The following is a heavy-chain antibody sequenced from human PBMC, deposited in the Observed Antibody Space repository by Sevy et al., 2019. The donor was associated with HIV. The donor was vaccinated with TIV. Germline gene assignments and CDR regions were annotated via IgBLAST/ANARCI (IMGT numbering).Heavy chain of an antibody. Sequence: GGSLRLSCAASGFTFKSYWMTWVRQAPGKGLEWVANINQDGSEKYYSDSLKGRFSISRDNSKNSVHLQINTMRAEDTAVNYRARESSDYATYYYRLAMGVWGPGTTVTVSS. J-gene: IGHJ6*02. CDR3: ARESSDYATYYYRLAMGV. CDR1: GFTFKSYW. D-gene: IGHD4-17*01. CDR2: INQDGSEK. V-gene: IGHV3-7*01.